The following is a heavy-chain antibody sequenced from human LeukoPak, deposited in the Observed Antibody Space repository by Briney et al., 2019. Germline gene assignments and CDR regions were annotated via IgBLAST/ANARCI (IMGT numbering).Heavy chain of an antibody. D-gene: IGHD3-22*01. V-gene: IGHV3-48*03. Sequence: PGGSLRPSCAASGFTFSSYEMTWVRQAPGKGLEWVSYINSGGSTIYYADSVKGRFTISRDNAKNSLYLQMNSLRAEDTAVYYCARPGYYDSSGNDAFDVWGQGTMVTVSS. J-gene: IGHJ3*01. CDR3: ARPGYYDSSGNDAFDV. CDR2: INSGGSTI. CDR1: GFTFSSYE.